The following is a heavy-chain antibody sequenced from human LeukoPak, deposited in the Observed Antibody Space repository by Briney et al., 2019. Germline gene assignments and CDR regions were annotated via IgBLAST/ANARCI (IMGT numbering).Heavy chain of an antibody. CDR2: INPSGGST. Sequence: AASVKVSCKASGYTFTSYYIHWVRQAPGQGLEWMGIINPSGGSTTYAQKFQGRVTMTRDTSTSTVYMELSSLRSEDTAVYYCARPLHDSSVQSSAFDIWGQGTMVTVSS. CDR1: GYTFTSYY. D-gene: IGHD3-22*01. J-gene: IGHJ3*02. CDR3: ARPLHDSSVQSSAFDI. V-gene: IGHV1-46*01.